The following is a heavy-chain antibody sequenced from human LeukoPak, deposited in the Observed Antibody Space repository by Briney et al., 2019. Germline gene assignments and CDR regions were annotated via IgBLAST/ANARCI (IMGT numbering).Heavy chain of an antibody. D-gene: IGHD3-10*01. J-gene: IGHJ4*02. CDR3: ARDYYASGSHDY. CDR2: IDQGGSAT. Sequence: GGSLRLSCAASGFSFSGYWMTWVRQAPANGLEWVANIDQGGSATNYVDSVKGRFTISRDSAKNSLYLQMNSLRAEDTAVYYCARDYYASGSHDYWGQGTQVTVSS. CDR1: GFSFSGYW. V-gene: IGHV3-7*04.